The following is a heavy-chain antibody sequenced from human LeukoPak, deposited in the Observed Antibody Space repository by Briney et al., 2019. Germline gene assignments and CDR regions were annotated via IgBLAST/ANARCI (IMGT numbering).Heavy chain of an antibody. J-gene: IGHJ4*02. CDR2: IYDSGST. CDR1: GGSISSYY. V-gene: IGHV4-59*01. D-gene: IGHD3-3*01. CDR3: ASDPVIYDFWSGYSHY. Sequence: SETLSLTCTVSGGSISSYYWSWIRQPPGKGLEWIGFIYDSGSTNYNPSLKSRVTISVDTSKNQFSLKLRSVTAADTAVYYCASDPVIYDFWSGYSHYWGQGTLVTVSS.